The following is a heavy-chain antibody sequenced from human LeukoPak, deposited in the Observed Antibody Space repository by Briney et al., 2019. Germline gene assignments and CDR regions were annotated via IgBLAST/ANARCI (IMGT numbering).Heavy chain of an antibody. Sequence: GSLRLSCAASGFTFSNSAMSWVRQAPGKRLEWVSSISGSGVNTCYADSVKGRFTIFRDNSKNTLYLQMNSLRVEDTAVYYCAKEIVPPSGYYFDYWGQGTLVTVSS. V-gene: IGHV3-23*01. CDR2: ISGSGVNT. D-gene: IGHD6-6*01. CDR3: AKEIVPPSGYYFDY. CDR1: GFTFSNSA. J-gene: IGHJ4*02.